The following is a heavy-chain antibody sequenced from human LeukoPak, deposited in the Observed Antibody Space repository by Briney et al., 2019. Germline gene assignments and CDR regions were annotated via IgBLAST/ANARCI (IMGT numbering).Heavy chain of an antibody. D-gene: IGHD7-27*01. CDR3: ARLEGPGESFDY. V-gene: IGHV4-59*08. CDR1: GGSISSYY. J-gene: IGHJ4*02. CDR2: IYYSGST. Sequence: SETLSLTCTVSGGSISSYYWSWIRQPPGKGLEWIGYIYYSGSTNYNPSLKSRVTISVDTSKNQFSLKLSSVTAADTAVYYCARLEGPGESFDYRGQGTLVTVSS.